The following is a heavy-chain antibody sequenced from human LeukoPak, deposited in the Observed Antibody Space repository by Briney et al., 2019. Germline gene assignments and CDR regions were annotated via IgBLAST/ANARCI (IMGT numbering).Heavy chain of an antibody. CDR3: ARELPREVTLDY. Sequence: PGGSLRLSCAVSGFTFISYGMQGVRQAPGKGLAWVSRINTDGSSTAYADSVKGRFTISRDNAKNTLYLQMNSLGAEDTAVYYCARELPREVTLDYWGQGTLVTVSS. CDR2: INTDGSST. V-gene: IGHV3-74*01. J-gene: IGHJ4*01. CDR1: GFTFISYG. D-gene: IGHD2-21*02.